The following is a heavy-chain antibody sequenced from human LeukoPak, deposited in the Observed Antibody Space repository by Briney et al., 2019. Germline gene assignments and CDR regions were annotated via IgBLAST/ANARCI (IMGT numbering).Heavy chain of an antibody. V-gene: IGHV1-2*02. J-gene: IGHJ4*02. CDR1: GYTFTDYY. CDR3: ARDIWNLRLIYY. D-gene: IGHD3-16*01. CDR2: INPNSGDT. Sequence: ASVKVSCKASGYTFTDYYLHWARQAPGQGLEWMGWINPNSGDTKYAQNFQGRVTMTGDTSISTAYMELSGLTSDDTAVYYCARDIWNLRLIYYWGQGTLVTVSS.